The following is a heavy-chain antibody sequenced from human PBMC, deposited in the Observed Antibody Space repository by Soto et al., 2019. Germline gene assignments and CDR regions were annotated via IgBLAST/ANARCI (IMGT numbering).Heavy chain of an antibody. V-gene: IGHV1-2*02. CDR3: ARERVVPAAISGDYDYYGMDV. D-gene: IGHD2-2*02. J-gene: IGHJ6*01. CDR2: ITPNSGAT. Sequence: AAVKVPCKDSGYTFIDYYIHWVRQAPVQGLGWMGWITPNSGATQYAQKFQGRVTMTRDASLNTAYVDVTGLTFYDSAVYYCARERVVPAAISGDYDYYGMDVWG. CDR1: GYTFIDYY.